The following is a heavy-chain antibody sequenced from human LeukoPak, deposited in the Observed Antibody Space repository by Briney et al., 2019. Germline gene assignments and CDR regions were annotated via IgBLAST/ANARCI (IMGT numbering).Heavy chain of an antibody. CDR3: ARPRRGSSWSIGD. CDR1: GFTFSSYG. D-gene: IGHD6-13*01. J-gene: IGHJ4*02. CDR2: IWYDGSNK. V-gene: IGHV3-33*01. Sequence: GGSLRLSCAASGFTFSSYGMHWVRQAPGKGLEWVAVIWYDGSNKYYADSVKGRFTISRDNSKNTLYLQMNSLGAEDTAVYYCARPRRGSSWSIGDWGQGTLVTVSS.